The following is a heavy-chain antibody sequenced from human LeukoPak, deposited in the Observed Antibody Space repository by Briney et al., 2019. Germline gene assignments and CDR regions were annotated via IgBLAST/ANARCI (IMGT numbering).Heavy chain of an antibody. Sequence: SETLSLTCTVSGGSISNYYWSWIRQPPGKGLEWIGNIHYSGNTKNNPSLKSRVTISVDTSKNQFSLKLTSVTAADTAVYYCAHGRGSGSYVSGYFDYWGQGTLVTVSS. V-gene: IGHV4-59*01. CDR3: AHGRGSGSYVSGYFDY. J-gene: IGHJ4*02. D-gene: IGHD3-10*01. CDR1: GGSISNYY. CDR2: IHYSGNT.